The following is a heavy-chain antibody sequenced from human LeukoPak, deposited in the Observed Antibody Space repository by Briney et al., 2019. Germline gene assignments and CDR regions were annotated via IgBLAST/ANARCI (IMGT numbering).Heavy chain of an antibody. CDR1: GFTFSSYW. V-gene: IGHV3-7*01. CDR3: ARDPGVATIAYYYYYGMDV. CDR2: IKQDGSEK. Sequence: PGGSLRLSCAASGFTFSSYWMSWVRQAPGKGLEWVANIKQDGSEKYYVDSVKGRFTISRDNAKNSLYLQMSSLRAEDTAVYYCARDPGVATIAYYYYYGMDVWGQGTTVTVSS. D-gene: IGHD5-12*01. J-gene: IGHJ6*02.